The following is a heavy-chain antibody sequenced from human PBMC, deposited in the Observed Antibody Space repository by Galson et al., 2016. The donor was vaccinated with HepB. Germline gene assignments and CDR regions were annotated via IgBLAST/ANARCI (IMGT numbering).Heavy chain of an antibody. CDR2: MWHDGGNK. CDR1: GFAFSNFA. Sequence: SLRLSCAASGFAFSNFAMSWVRQAPGKGLEWVAVMWHDGGNKYYADAVKGRFIISRDKYKCTLYLQMNSLRVDDTAIYYCARSRLWFREFDYWGRGTRVAVSS. V-gene: IGHV3-33*08. CDR3: ARSRLWFREFDY. D-gene: IGHD3-10*01. J-gene: IGHJ4*02.